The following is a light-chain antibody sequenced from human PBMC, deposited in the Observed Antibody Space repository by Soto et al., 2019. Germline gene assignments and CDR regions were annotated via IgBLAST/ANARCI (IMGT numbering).Light chain of an antibody. J-gene: IGLJ2*01. CDR3: TSYAGSNNL. V-gene: IGLV2-8*01. CDR2: EVA. CDR1: NSDLGAYDF. Sequence: QPVLTQPPSASGSPGQSVTISCTGTNSDLGAYDFVSWYQQHPGKAPKLILYEVAKRPSGVPDRFSGSKSGNTASLTVSGLQAEDEADYYCTSYAGSNNLFGGGTKLTVL.